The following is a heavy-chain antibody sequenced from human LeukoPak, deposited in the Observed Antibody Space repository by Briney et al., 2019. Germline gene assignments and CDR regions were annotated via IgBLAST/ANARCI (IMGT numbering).Heavy chain of an antibody. CDR1: GGSISSYY. CDR2: IYYSGST. D-gene: IGHD5-24*01. CDR3: AREGDGYDAFDI. Sequence: PSETLSLTCTVSGGSISSYYWSWIRQPPGKGLEWIGYIYYSGSTNYNPSLKSRVTISVDTSKNQFSLKLSSVTAADTAVYYCAREGDGYDAFDIWGQGTMVTVSS. V-gene: IGHV4-59*01. J-gene: IGHJ3*02.